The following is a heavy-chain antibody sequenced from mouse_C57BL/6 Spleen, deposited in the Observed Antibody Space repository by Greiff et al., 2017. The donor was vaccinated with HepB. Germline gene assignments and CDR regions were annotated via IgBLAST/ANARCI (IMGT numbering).Heavy chain of an antibody. CDR3: ASLYDGDYYAMDY. V-gene: IGHV5-6*01. CDR2: ISSGGSYT. CDR1: GFTFSSYG. Sequence: EVQLVESGGDLVKPGGSLKLSCAASGFTFSSYGMSWVRQTPDKRLEWVATISSGGSYTYYPDSVKGRFTISRDNAKNTLYLQMSSLKSEDTAMYDCASLYDGDYYAMDYWGQGTSVTVSS. D-gene: IGHD2-3*01. J-gene: IGHJ4*01.